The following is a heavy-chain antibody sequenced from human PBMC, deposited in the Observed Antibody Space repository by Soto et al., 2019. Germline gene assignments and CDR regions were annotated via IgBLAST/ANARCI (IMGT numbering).Heavy chain of an antibody. V-gene: IGHV1-69*12. CDR3: ARESRYCSGGSCYFLPGIDY. CDR1: GGTFSSYA. Sequence: QVQLVQSGAEVKKPGSSVKVSCKASGGTFSSYAISWVRQAPGQGLAWLGGIIPIFGTANYAQKFQGRVMITADESASTAYMELRSLRSEDTAVYYCARESRYCSGGSCYFLPGIDYWGQGTLVTVSS. CDR2: IIPIFGTA. D-gene: IGHD2-15*01. J-gene: IGHJ4*02.